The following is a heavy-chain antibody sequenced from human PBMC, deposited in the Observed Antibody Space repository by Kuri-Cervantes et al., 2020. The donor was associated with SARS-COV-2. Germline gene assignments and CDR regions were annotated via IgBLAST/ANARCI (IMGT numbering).Heavy chain of an antibody. D-gene: IGHD3-3*01. V-gene: IGHV4-30-2*01. J-gene: IGHJ5*02. CDR3: ARVCTIFGVVIHNWFDP. Sequence: SCAVSGGSISSGGYSWSWIRQPPGKGLKWIGYIYHSGSTYYNPSLKSRVTISVDRSKNQFSLKLSSVTAADTAVYYCARVCTIFGVVIHNWFDPWGQGTLVTVSS. CDR1: GGSISSGGYS. CDR2: IYHSGST.